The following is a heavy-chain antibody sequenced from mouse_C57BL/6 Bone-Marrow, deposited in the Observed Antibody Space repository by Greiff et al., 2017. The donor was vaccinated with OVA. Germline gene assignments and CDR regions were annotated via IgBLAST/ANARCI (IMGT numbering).Heavy chain of an antibody. CDR3: ARSPRGYGSSWDY. CDR1: GYTFTDYY. V-gene: IGHV1-26*01. D-gene: IGHD1-1*01. CDR2: INPNNGGT. Sequence: EVQLQQSGPELVKPGASVKISCKASGYTFTDYYMNWVKQSHGKSLEWIGDINPNNGGTSYNQKFKGKATLTVDKSSSTAYMELRRLTSEDSAVYYCARSPRGYGSSWDYWGQGTTLTVSS. J-gene: IGHJ2*01.